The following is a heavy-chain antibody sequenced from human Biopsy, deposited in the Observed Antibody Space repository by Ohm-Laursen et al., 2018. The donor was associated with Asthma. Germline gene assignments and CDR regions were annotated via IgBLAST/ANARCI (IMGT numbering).Heavy chain of an antibody. CDR3: ARRITIFGVVQKDHGMDA. J-gene: IGHJ6*02. Sequence: PSETLSLTCTVSGGSMTPTSHYWDWIRQAPGKGLEWIGYISYGGKTSYNPSLKNRVTISRDTSKNQFSPRLTSVTAADTAVYFCARRITIFGVVQKDHGMDAWGQGTTVIVSS. CDR2: ISYGGKT. D-gene: IGHD3-3*01. V-gene: IGHV4-39*01. CDR1: GGSMTPTSHY.